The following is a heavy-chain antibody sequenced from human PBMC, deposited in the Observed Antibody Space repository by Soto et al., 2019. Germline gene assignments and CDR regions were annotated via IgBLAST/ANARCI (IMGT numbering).Heavy chain of an antibody. CDR1: GGSISSGGYY. Sequence: QVQLQESGPGLVKPSQTLSLTCTVSGGSISSGGYYWSWIRQHPGKGLEWIGYMYYSGNSYYNPSLKSRVTISVDTSKNQFSLKLSSVTAADTAVYYCARGEASMVPGVSNWFDPWGRGTLVTVSS. J-gene: IGHJ5*02. V-gene: IGHV4-31*03. D-gene: IGHD3-10*01. CDR2: MYYSGNS. CDR3: ARGEASMVPGVSNWFDP.